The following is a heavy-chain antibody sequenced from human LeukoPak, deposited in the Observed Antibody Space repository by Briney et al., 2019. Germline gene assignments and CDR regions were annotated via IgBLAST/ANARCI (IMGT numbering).Heavy chain of an antibody. J-gene: IGHJ6*02. CDR2: IYRNADGGTT. CDR3: TTDSYCSTTTCYASSNYYYGLDA. CDR1: GFTFSNAW. V-gene: IGHV3-15*05. D-gene: IGHD2-2*01. Sequence: GGSLRLSCAASGFTFSNAWMTWVRLAPGKGLEWVGRIYRNADGGTTDYAAPVKGRFTISRDASKNTLYLQMNSLKTEDTAVYYCTTDSYCSTTTCYASSNYYYGLDAWGQGTSVTVSS.